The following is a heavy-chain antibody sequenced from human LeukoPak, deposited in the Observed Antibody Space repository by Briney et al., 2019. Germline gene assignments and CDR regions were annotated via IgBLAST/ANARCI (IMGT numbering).Heavy chain of an antibody. V-gene: IGHV4-61*02. J-gene: IGHJ5*02. CDR3: ARDSGRYFDWSESTGFDP. CDR1: GDSISSGNFY. D-gene: IGHD3-9*01. Sequence: SETLSLTCTVSGDSISSGNFYWSWIRQPAGKGLEWIGRIYTSGSTNYNPSLKSRVTISVDKSKNQFSLKLSSVTAADTAVYYCARDSGRYFDWSESTGFDPWGQGTLVTVSS. CDR2: IYTSGST.